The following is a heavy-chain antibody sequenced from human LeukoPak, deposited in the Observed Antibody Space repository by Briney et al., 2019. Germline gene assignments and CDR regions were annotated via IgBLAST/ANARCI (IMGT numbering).Heavy chain of an antibody. V-gene: IGHV3-48*03. CDR3: AKQYYYDTSGYDAFDI. CDR1: GFTFNSYE. D-gene: IGHD3-22*01. CDR2: ISSSGSSI. J-gene: IGHJ3*02. Sequence: GGSSRLSWAASGFTFNSYELNWVRQTPGKGLEWVSYISSSGSSIHYADSVKGRFTISRDNAKNSLCLQMNSLRAEDTAVYYCAKQYYYDTSGYDAFDIWGQGTMVTVSS.